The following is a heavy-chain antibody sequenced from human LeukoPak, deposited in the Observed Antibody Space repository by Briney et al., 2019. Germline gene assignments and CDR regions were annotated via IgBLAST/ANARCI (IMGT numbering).Heavy chain of an antibody. Sequence: GASVKVSCKASGYTFTSYYMHWVRRAPGQGLEWMGIINPSGGSTSYAQKFQGRVTMTRDTSTSTVYMELSSLRSEDTAVYYCAGSTRSWYDAFDIWGQGTMVTVSS. V-gene: IGHV1-46*01. CDR2: INPSGGST. J-gene: IGHJ3*02. CDR1: GYTFTSYY. D-gene: IGHD6-13*01. CDR3: AGSTRSWYDAFDI.